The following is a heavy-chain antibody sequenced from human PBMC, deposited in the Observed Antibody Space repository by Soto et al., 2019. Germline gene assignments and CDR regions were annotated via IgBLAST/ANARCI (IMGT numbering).Heavy chain of an antibody. D-gene: IGHD3-22*01. CDR2: INHSGST. V-gene: IGHV4-34*01. CDR3: ARRTRYDSSGYYPKFDY. J-gene: IGHJ4*02. Sequence: QVQLQQWGAGLLKPSETLSLTCAVYGGSFSGYYWSWIRQPPGKGLEWIGEINHSGSTNYNPSLKSRVTISVGTSKNQFSLKLSSGTAADTAVYYCARRTRYDSSGYYPKFDYWGQGTLVTVSS. CDR1: GGSFSGYY.